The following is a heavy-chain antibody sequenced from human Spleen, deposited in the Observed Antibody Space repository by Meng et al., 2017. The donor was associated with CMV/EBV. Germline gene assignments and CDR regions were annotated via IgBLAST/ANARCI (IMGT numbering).Heavy chain of an antibody. CDR1: GFTFSSYS. CDR2: ISSDGSYM. V-gene: IGHV3-21*04. CDR3: AKGKVSDYYNFDY. D-gene: IGHD1-26*01. Sequence: GGSLRLSCAGSGFTFSSYSMHWVRQAPGKGLEWVSSISSDGSYMYYADSVKGRFTISRDNAKNSLYLQMNSLRAEDTALYYCAKGKVSDYYNFDYWGQGTLVTVSS. J-gene: IGHJ4*02.